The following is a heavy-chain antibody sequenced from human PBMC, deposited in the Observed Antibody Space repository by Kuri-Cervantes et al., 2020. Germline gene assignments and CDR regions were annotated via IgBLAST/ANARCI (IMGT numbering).Heavy chain of an antibody. Sequence: GESLKISCAASGFSFSSYSMNWVRQAPGKGLEWVAVIWYDGSNKYYADSVKGRFTISRDNSRNTLYLQMNSLRVEDTAIYYCAKCASSYGNDAIDLWGQGKMVT. J-gene: IGHJ3*01. D-gene: IGHD5-18*01. V-gene: IGHV3-33*06. CDR3: AKCASSYGNDAIDL. CDR2: IWYDGSNK. CDR1: GFSFSSYS.